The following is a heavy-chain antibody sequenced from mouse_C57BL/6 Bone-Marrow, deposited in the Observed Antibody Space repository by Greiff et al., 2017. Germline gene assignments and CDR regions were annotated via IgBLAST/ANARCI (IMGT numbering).Heavy chain of an antibody. Sequence: EVQVVESGGGLVQPGGSLSLSCAASGFTFTDYYMSWVRQPPGKALEWLGFIRNKANGYTTEYSASVKGRFTISRDNSQSILYLQMNALRAEDSATYYCARYVYYYSHWYFDVWGTGTTVTVSS. V-gene: IGHV7-3*01. D-gene: IGHD1-1*01. CDR2: IRNKANGYTT. CDR3: ARYVYYYSHWYFDV. CDR1: GFTFTDYY. J-gene: IGHJ1*03.